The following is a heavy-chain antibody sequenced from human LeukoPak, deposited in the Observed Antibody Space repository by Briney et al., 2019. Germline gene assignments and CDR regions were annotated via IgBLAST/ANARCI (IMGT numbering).Heavy chain of an antibody. J-gene: IGHJ5*02. V-gene: IGHV4-39*07. CDR3: AREDGKPNLYSSSWYWFDP. Sequence: WFRQPPGKGLEWIGSIYYSGSTYYNPSLKSRVTISVDTSKNQFSLKLSSVTAADTAVYYCAREDGKPNLYSSSWYWFDPWGQGTLVTVSP. D-gene: IGHD6-13*01. CDR2: IYYSGST.